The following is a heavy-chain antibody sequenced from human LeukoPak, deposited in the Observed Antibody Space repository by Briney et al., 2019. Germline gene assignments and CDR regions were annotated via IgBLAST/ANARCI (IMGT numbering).Heavy chain of an antibody. D-gene: IGHD2-21*01. J-gene: IGHJ4*02. Sequence: GGSLRLSCTASGFSFSDHYMTWMRQAPGKGLEWISYITSSGRSTDYADSVKGRFIISRDNAMNSLFLQMSSLRVDDTAVYYCTRDPDYGDPDWGQGTLVTVSS. V-gene: IGHV3-11*01. CDR1: GFSFSDHY. CDR2: ITSSGRST. CDR3: TRDPDYGDPD.